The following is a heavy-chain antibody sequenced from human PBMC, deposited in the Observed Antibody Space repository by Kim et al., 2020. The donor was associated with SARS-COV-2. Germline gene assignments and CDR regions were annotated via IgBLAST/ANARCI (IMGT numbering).Heavy chain of an antibody. CDR3: XXSHLACSGGSCWFDP. Sequence: SVKVSCKASGGTFSSYAISWVRQAPGQGLEWMGGIIPIFGTANYAQKFQGRVTXTADESTSTAYMELSSLRSEDTAXYYCXXSHLACSGGSCWFDPWGQGTLXTVSS. CDR2: IIPIFGTA. CDR1: GGTFSSYA. D-gene: IGHD2-15*01. V-gene: IGHV1-69*13. J-gene: IGHJ5*02.